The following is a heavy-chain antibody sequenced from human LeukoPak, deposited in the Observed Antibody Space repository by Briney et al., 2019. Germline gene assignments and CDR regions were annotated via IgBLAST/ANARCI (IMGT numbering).Heavy chain of an antibody. V-gene: IGHV4-34*01. CDR1: GGSFSSYY. Sequence: SETLSLTCAVFGGSFSSYYWSWIRQPPGKGLEWIGEINHSGSTNYNPSLKSRVTISVDTSKKQFSLKLSSVTAADTAVYYCARGRYYFDYWGQGTLVTVSS. J-gene: IGHJ4*02. CDR2: INHSGST. CDR3: ARGRYYFDY.